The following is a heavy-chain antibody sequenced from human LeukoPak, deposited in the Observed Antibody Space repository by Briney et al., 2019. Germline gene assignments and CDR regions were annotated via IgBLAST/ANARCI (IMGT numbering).Heavy chain of an antibody. CDR3: AKALFGGIAAAGSYYFDY. CDR2: ISGSGGST. CDR1: GFTFSSYA. J-gene: IGHJ4*02. D-gene: IGHD6-13*01. Sequence: TGGSLRLSCAASGFTFSSYAMSWVRQAPGKGLEWVSTISGSGGSTYYADSVKGRFTISRDNSKNTLYLQMNSLRAEDTAVYYCAKALFGGIAAAGSYYFDYWGQGTLVTVSS. V-gene: IGHV3-23*01.